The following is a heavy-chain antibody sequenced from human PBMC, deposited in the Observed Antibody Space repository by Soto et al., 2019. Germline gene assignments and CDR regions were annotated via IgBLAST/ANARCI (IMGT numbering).Heavy chain of an antibody. CDR2: INPSGGST. CDR1: GYTFTSYY. Sequence: ASVKVSCKASGYTFTSYYMHWVRQAPGQGLEWMGIINPSGGSTSYAQKFQGRVTMTRDTSTSTVYMELSSLRSEDTAVYYCARVDSALHQPPIYYFDYWGQGTLVTVSS. D-gene: IGHD2-2*01. CDR3: ARVDSALHQPPIYYFDY. J-gene: IGHJ4*02. V-gene: IGHV1-46*01.